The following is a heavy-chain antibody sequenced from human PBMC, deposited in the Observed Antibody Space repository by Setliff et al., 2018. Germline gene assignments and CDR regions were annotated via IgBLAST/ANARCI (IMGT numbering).Heavy chain of an antibody. CDR1: GGSISGGTYY. J-gene: IGHJ4*02. CDR2: RHDNGER. D-gene: IGHD5-18*01. Sequence: SETLSLTCTVSGGSISGGTYYWTWLRQAPGKGLEWIGYRHDNGERDYNPSLGSRVTISVDTSKNQFSLMLTSVTAADTAIYYCAGRPQNTPMGPCDYWGQGTLVTVSS. CDR3: AGRPQNTPMGPCDY. V-gene: IGHV4-61*01.